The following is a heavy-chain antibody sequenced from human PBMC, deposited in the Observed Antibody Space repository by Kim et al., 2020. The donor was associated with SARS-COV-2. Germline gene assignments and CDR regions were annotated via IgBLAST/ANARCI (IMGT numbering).Heavy chain of an antibody. CDR2: IGSFGNII. V-gene: IGHV3-48*02. D-gene: IGHD3-10*01. Sequence: GGSLRLSCAASGFAFSTYTMNWVRQAPGKGLEWVSYIGSFGNIIRYADSLEGRFTVSRDNAKNSLYLQMNDLREEDTAVYYCVRDRYSGPGGYTWLFDY. CDR1: GFAFSTYT. CDR3: VRDRYSGPGGYTWLFDY. J-gene: IGHJ4*01.